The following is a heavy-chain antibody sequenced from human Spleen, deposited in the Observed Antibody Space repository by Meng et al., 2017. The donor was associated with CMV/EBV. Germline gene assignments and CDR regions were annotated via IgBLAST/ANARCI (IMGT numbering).Heavy chain of an antibody. D-gene: IGHD2-21*01. CDR3: ARGIAHCGDCYLNYYYGLDV. Sequence: ASVKVSCKTSGYSFTGYYMHWVRQAPGQGLEWMGWINPHSGGTNYAQKFQGRVTMTRDTSIGTIYMDLSRLRSDDTAVYYCARGIAHCGDCYLNYYYGLDVWGHGTTVTVSS. J-gene: IGHJ6*02. V-gene: IGHV1-2*02. CDR2: INPHSGGT. CDR1: GYSFTGYY.